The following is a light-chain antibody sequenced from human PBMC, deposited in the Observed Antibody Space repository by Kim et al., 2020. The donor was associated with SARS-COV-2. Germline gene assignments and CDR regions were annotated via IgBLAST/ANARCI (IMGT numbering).Light chain of an antibody. J-gene: IGLJ2*01. Sequence: SSELTQDPTVSVALGQTVRITCQGDSLRSYYASWYQQKPGQAPVLLIYGKNYRPSGIADRFSGSSSGNTASLTITGAQAEDEADYYCNARDRSGNHVVFGGGTQLTVL. CDR3: NARDRSGNHVV. V-gene: IGLV3-19*01. CDR1: SLRSYY. CDR2: GKN.